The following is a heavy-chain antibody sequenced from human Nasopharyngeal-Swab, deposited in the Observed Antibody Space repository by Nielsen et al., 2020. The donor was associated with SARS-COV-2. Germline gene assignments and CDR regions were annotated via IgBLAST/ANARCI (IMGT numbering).Heavy chain of an antibody. CDR3: ARVVPAALGGMDV. D-gene: IGHD2-2*01. Sequence: SVKVSCKASGGTFSSYAISCVRQAPGQGLEWMGGIIPIFGTANYAQKFQGRVTITADESTSTAYMELSSLRSEDTAVYYCARVVPAALGGMDVWGQGTTVTVSS. CDR2: IIPIFGTA. J-gene: IGHJ6*02. V-gene: IGHV1-69*13. CDR1: GGTFSSYA.